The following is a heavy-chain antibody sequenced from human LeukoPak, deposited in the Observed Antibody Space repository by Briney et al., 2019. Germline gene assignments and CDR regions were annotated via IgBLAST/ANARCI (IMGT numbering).Heavy chain of an antibody. Sequence: ASVKVPCKVSGYTFTDYYMHWVQQAPGKGLEWMGLVDPEDGETIYAEKFQGRVTITADTSTDPAYMELSSLRSEDTAVYYCATGMRELLDYWGQGTLVTVSS. CDR2: VDPEDGET. V-gene: IGHV1-69-2*01. D-gene: IGHD1-26*01. J-gene: IGHJ4*02. CDR1: GYTFTDYY. CDR3: ATGMRELLDY.